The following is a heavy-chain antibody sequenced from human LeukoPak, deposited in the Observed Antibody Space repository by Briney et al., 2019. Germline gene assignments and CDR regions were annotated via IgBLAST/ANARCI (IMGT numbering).Heavy chain of an antibody. Sequence: SVKVSCKASGGTFSSYAISWVRQAPGQGLEWMGGIIPIFGTANYAQKFQRRVTITADESTSTAYMELSSLRSEDTAVYYCATNSYGSGNDAFDIWGQGTMVTVSS. CDR2: IIPIFGTA. D-gene: IGHD3-10*01. J-gene: IGHJ3*02. V-gene: IGHV1-69*13. CDR1: GGTFSSYA. CDR3: ATNSYGSGNDAFDI.